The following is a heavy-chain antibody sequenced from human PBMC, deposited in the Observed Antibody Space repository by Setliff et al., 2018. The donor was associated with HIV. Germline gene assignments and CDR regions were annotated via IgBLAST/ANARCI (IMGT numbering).Heavy chain of an antibody. CDR2: VSHTGST. V-gene: IGHV4-34*01. Sequence: TLSLTCAVYGGSLSGYYWRWIRQSPGKGLEWIGDVSHTGSTNYNPSLKSRITISADTPKNQFSLKLSSVTAADTAVYYCARVGAFIWGTNRYKRLGYFDLWGRGTLVTVSS. J-gene: IGHJ2*01. CDR1: GGSLSGYY. CDR3: ARVGAFIWGTNRYKRLGYFDL. D-gene: IGHD3-16*02.